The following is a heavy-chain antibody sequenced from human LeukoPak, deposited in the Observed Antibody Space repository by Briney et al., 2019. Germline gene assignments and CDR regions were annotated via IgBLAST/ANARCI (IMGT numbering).Heavy chain of an antibody. Sequence: GGSLRLSCAASGFTLSSYSMNRVRQAPGKGLEWVSSISSSSSYIYYADSVKGRFTISRDNAKNSLYLQMNSLRAEDTAVYYCARDLGNYDLLTGYNYYYYMDVWGKGTTVTVSS. D-gene: IGHD3-9*01. V-gene: IGHV3-21*01. CDR1: GFTLSSYS. CDR2: ISSSSSYI. CDR3: ARDLGNYDLLTGYNYYYYMDV. J-gene: IGHJ6*03.